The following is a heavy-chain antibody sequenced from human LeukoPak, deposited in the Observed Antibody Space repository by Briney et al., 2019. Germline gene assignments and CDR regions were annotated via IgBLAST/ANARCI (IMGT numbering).Heavy chain of an antibody. CDR2: IYHSGST. CDR3: ARESGSSDWFDP. J-gene: IGHJ5*02. D-gene: IGHD1-26*01. Sequence: PSETLSLTCAVSGYSISSGYYWGWIRQPPGKGLEWVGSIYHSGSTYYNPSLKSRVTISVDTSKNQFSLKLSSVTAADTAVYYFARESGSSDWFDPWGQGTLVTVSS. V-gene: IGHV4-38-2*02. CDR1: GYSISSGYY.